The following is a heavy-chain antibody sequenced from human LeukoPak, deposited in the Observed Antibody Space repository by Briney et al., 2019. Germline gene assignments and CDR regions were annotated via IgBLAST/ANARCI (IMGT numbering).Heavy chain of an antibody. CDR3: AREGIAVAGTGPFDY. Sequence: GGSLRLACAASGFTVSSNYMNWVRQAPGKGLEWVSSISSSSSYIYYADSVKGRFTISRDNAKNSLYLQMNSLRAEDTAVYYCAREGIAVAGTGPFDYWGQGTLVTVSS. CDR2: ISSSSSYI. D-gene: IGHD6-13*01. J-gene: IGHJ4*02. V-gene: IGHV3-21*01. CDR1: GFTVSSNY.